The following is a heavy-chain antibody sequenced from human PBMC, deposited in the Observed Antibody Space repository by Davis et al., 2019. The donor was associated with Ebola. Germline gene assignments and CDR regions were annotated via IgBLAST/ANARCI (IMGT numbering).Heavy chain of an antibody. J-gene: IGHJ4*01. D-gene: IGHD1-26*01. CDR2: VGPGGDS. CDR3: ATWEYVRY. Sequence: PGGSLRLFCVASGLAFDKYDISWVRLAPGKGLAWISRVGPGGDSSYANSVRGRFTISRDNSMNTVHLQMDSLTADDTAVYYCATWEYVRYWGQGTLVTVSS. CDR1: GLAFDKYD. V-gene: IGHV3-23*01.